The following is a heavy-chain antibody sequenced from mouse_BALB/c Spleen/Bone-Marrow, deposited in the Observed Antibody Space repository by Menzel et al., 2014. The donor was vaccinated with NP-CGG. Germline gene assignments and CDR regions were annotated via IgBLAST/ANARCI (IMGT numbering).Heavy chain of an antibody. CDR3: ASYRYAWYFDV. Sequence: EVQLQQSGAELVKPGASVKLSCTASGFNIKDTYMHWVKQRPEQGLEWIGRIDPANGNTKNDPKFQGKATITADTSSNTAYLQLSSLTSEDTAVYYCASYRYAWYFDVWGAGTTVTVSS. CDR2: IDPANGNT. CDR1: GFNIKDTY. V-gene: IGHV14-3*02. J-gene: IGHJ1*01. D-gene: IGHD2-14*01.